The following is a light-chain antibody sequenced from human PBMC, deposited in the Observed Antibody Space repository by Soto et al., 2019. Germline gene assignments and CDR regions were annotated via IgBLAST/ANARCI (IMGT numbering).Light chain of an antibody. V-gene: IGKV3-11*01. CDR1: QYINTR. CDR2: QTS. J-gene: IGKJ1*01. Sequence: ILLTQSPATRASFPCHRGALSCRASQYINTRLAWYQHRPGQAPRLLIYQTSIRAAGIPARFSASGSGTDFTLTISDVQPEDFALYYCHQRQSWPRTFGQGTKVDI. CDR3: HQRQSWPRT.